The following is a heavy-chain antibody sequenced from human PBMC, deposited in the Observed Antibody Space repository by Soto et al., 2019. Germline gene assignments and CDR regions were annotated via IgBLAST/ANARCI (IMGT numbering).Heavy chain of an antibody. D-gene: IGHD3-10*01. J-gene: IGHJ3*02. V-gene: IGHV3-33*01. CDR1: GFTFSSYG. CDR2: IWFDGSNK. CDR3: ARRYYYGPRSVPWALDI. Sequence: QVQLVESGGGVVQPGRSLRLSCAASGFTFSSYGMHWVRQGPGKGLEWVAVIWFDGSNKYYADSLEGRFTISRDNSKNTLDLQMNSLRAEDTAVYYCARRYYYGPRSVPWALDIWGQGTMVTVSS.